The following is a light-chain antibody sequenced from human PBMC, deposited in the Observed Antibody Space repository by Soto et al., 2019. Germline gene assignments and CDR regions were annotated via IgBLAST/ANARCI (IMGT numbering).Light chain of an antibody. CDR2: GVS. V-gene: IGKV1D-12*01. CDR1: QGVSNW. CDR3: QQANTFPVT. Sequence: DILMTQSPSSVSASVGDRVTITCRASQGVSNWLAWYQQKPGQAPKLLIYGVSNLQSGVPSRFSGSGSGTNFTLTINSLQPEDFATYFCQQANTFPVTFGPGTKLDVK. J-gene: IGKJ3*01.